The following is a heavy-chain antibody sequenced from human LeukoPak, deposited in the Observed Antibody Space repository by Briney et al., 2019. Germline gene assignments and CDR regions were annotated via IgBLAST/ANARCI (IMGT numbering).Heavy chain of an antibody. CDR1: GFTVSSNY. J-gene: IGHJ4*02. CDR2: IYSGGST. CDR3: ARAAVTGGDY. V-gene: IGHV3-53*01. Sequence: AGSLRLSCAASGFTVSSNYISWVRQPPGKRLGWVSVIYSGGSTYYADSVKGRFTISRDNSKNTLYLQMNSLRAEDTAVYYCARAAVTGGDYWGQGTLVTVSS. D-gene: IGHD7-27*01.